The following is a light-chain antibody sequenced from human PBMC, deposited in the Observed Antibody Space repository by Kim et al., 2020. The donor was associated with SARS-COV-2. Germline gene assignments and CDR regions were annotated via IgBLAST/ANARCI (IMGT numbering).Light chain of an antibody. CDR1: QSISSW. Sequence: GSVGDRVTIKCRASQSISSWLAWYQQKPGKAPKLLIYDASSVESGVPSRFSGSGSGTEFTLTISSLKPDDFATYYCQQYNSYPWTFGQGTKVDIK. CDR2: DAS. CDR3: QQYNSYPWT. V-gene: IGKV1-5*01. J-gene: IGKJ1*01.